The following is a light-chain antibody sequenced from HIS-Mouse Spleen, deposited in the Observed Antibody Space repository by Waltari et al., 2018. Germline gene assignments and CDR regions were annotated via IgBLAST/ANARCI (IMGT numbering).Light chain of an antibody. Sequence: SSELTQDPAVSVALGQTVRITCQGESLRSLYASWYQQKPGQAPVLVIYGKNNRPSGIPDRFSGSSSGNTASLTITGAQAEDEADYYCNSRDSSGNHVVFGGGTKLTVL. V-gene: IGLV3-19*01. CDR1: SLRSLY. CDR2: GKN. CDR3: NSRDSSGNHVV. J-gene: IGLJ2*01.